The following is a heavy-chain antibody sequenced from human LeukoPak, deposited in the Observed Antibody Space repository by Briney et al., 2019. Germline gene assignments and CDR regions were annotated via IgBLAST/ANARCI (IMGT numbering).Heavy chain of an antibody. CDR1: GYSISSGHY. J-gene: IGHJ3*02. Sequence: SETLSLTSTVSGYSISSGHYWGWIRQPPGKGLEWIGSIYHSGSTYYNPSLKSRVTISVDTSKNQFSLKLSSVTAADTAVYYCARDPRITIFGGTDAFDIWGQGTMVTVSS. V-gene: IGHV4-38-2*02. CDR2: IYHSGST. D-gene: IGHD3-3*01. CDR3: ARDPRITIFGGTDAFDI.